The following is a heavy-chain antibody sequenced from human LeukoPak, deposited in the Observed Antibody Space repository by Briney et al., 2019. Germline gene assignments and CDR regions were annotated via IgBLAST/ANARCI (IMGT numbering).Heavy chain of an antibody. CDR1: GGSISSYIFH. CDR3: YNTGCYVARQDAFAM. J-gene: IGHJ3*02. V-gene: IGHV4-39*01. Sequence: SETLSLTCTVFGGSISSYIFHWGWIRQTPEKGLEWIGSISYNGNTYYNPSLKSRISIFVDTSKNHFSLQLRSVTATDTAIYYCYNTGCYVARQDAFAMWGQGTMVTVSS. CDR2: ISYNGNT. D-gene: IGHD6-19*01.